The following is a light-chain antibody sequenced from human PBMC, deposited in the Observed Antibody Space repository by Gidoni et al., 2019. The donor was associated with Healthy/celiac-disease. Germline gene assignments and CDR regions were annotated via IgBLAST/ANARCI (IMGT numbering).Light chain of an antibody. Sequence: QSVLTQPPSASGTPRQRVTISCSGSSSNIGRNYVYWYQQLPGTAPKLLIYRNNQRPSGVPALFSGSKSGTSASLAISGLRSEDEADYYCAAWDDSLSGPVFGGGTKLTVL. J-gene: IGLJ2*01. V-gene: IGLV1-47*01. CDR2: RNN. CDR3: AAWDDSLSGPV. CDR1: SSNIGRNY.